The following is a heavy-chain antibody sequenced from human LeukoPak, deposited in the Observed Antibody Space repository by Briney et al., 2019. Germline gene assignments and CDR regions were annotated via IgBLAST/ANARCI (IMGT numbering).Heavy chain of an antibody. V-gene: IGHV3-33*01. Sequence: GTSLRLSCAASGFTFSSYGMHWVRQAPGKGLEWVAVIWYDGSEKYYADSVKGRFTISRDNSKNTLFLQMSSLTVEDTAVYYCARWSCVHWGQGTLVTVSS. J-gene: IGHJ4*02. CDR1: GFTFSSYG. CDR2: IWYDGSEK. CDR3: ARWSCVH. D-gene: IGHD6-6*01.